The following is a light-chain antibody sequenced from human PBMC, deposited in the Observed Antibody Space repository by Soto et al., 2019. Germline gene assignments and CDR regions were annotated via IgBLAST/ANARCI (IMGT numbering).Light chain of an antibody. Sequence: QSVLTQPASVSGSPGQSITISCTGTSSDVGAYNSVSWYQHHPGKAPQLMIYHVSNRPSGVSYRFSGSKSGNTASLTISGLQAEDEADYYCSSYRSGSTSYVFGGGTKVTVL. J-gene: IGLJ1*01. V-gene: IGLV2-14*03. CDR3: SSYRSGSTSYV. CDR2: HVS. CDR1: SSDVGAYNS.